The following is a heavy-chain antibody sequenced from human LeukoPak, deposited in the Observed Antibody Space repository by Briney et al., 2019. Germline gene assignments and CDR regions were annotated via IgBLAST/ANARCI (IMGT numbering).Heavy chain of an antibody. V-gene: IGHV3-23*01. J-gene: IGHJ2*01. CDR2: ISGSGGST. CDR1: GFTFSSYD. CDR3: ARDGYNEEDWFFDL. D-gene: IGHD5-24*01. Sequence: GGSLRLSCAASGFTFSSYDMSWVRQAPGKGLEWVSAISGSGGSTYYADSVKGRFTISRDNSKKTLYLQMNSLRAEDTAVYYCARDGYNEEDWFFDLWGRGILVTVSS.